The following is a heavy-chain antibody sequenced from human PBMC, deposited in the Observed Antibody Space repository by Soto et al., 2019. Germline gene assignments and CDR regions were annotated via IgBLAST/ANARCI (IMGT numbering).Heavy chain of an antibody. CDR1: GASISTYY. D-gene: IGHD6-6*01. V-gene: IGHV4-59*01. CDR3: ARDPRRDRAARTDPPGWFDP. J-gene: IGHJ5*02. Sequence: SETLSLTCTVSGASISTYYWSWIRQPPGKGLEWIACIHHSGSTYYNPSLESRVTLSVDTSKNQFSLKLTSMSAADTAMYFCARDPRRDRAARTDPPGWFDPWGQGTLVTVSS. CDR2: IHHSGST.